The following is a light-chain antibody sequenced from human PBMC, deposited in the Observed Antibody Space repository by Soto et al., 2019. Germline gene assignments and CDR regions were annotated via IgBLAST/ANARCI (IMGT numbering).Light chain of an antibody. Sequence: DIQMTQSPYSLSAAVGDRVTITCRARQSIGGFLNWYQQKLGKAPKLLIYAASSLQSGVPSRFSGSGSGTDFTLTISSLQPEDFATYYCQQSYSTPRTFGQGTKVDIK. V-gene: IGKV1-39*01. J-gene: IGKJ1*01. CDR1: QSIGGF. CDR3: QQSYSTPRT. CDR2: AAS.